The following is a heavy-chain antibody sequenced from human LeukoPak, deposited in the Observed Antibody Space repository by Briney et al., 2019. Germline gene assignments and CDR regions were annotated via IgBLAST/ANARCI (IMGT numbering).Heavy chain of an antibody. V-gene: IGHV4-59*01. J-gene: IGHJ3*02. CDR2: IYYSGST. CDR1: GGSISSYY. Sequence: SETLSLTCTVSGGSISSYYWSWIRQPPGKGLEWIGYIYYSGSTNYNPSLKSRVTISVDTSKNQISLKLSSVTAADTAVYYCARVIPYDSSGYYVRAFDIWGQGTMVTVSS. CDR3: ARVIPYDSSGYYVRAFDI. D-gene: IGHD3-22*01.